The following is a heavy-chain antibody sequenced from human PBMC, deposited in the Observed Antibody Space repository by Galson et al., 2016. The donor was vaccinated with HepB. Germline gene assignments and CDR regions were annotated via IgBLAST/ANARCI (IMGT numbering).Heavy chain of an antibody. CDR1: GFTFSNAW. Sequence: SLRLSCAGSGFTFSNAWMNWVRQAPGKGLEWVSVIHTGGSTYYADSVKGRFTISRDNSKNTLYLQMNSLRAEDTAVYYCVRDKVTPGTNWFDPWGQGTLVTVSS. CDR2: IHTGGST. CDR3: VRDKVTPGTNWFDP. J-gene: IGHJ5*02. D-gene: IGHD4-11*01. V-gene: IGHV3-66*01.